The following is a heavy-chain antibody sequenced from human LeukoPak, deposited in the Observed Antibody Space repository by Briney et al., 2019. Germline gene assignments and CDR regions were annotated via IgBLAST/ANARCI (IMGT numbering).Heavy chain of an antibody. Sequence: GRPLRLSCAAAGFTFAVYAMRWVRQAPGEGLEWVSGISWNSGSIGYADSVKGRFTISRDNAKNSLYLQMNSLRAEDMALYYCAKGKESAVAGYYFDYWGQGTLVTVSS. D-gene: IGHD6-19*01. V-gene: IGHV3-9*03. J-gene: IGHJ4*02. CDR3: AKGKESAVAGYYFDY. CDR2: ISWNSGSI. CDR1: GFTFAVYA.